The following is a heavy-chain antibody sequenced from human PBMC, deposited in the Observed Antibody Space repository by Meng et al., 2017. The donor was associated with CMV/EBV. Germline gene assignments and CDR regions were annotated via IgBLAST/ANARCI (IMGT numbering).Heavy chain of an antibody. D-gene: IGHD3-9*01. CDR3: ERDYRITIGPFYYDYGMDV. CDR1: GFTVSSNY. CDR2: IYSGGST. Sequence: GGSLRLSCAASGFTVSSNYMSWVRQAPGKGLEWVSVIYSGGSTYYADSVKGRFTISRDNSKNTRYLQMNSLRAEDTAVYYCERDYRITIGPFYYDYGMDVWGQGTTVTVSS. J-gene: IGHJ6*02. V-gene: IGHV3-53*01.